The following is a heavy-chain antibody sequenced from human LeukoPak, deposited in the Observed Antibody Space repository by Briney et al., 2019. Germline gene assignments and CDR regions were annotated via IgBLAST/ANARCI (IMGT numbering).Heavy chain of an antibody. J-gene: IGHJ4*02. V-gene: IGHV3-7*04. Sequence: GGSLRLSCAASGFTLRNDWMSWVRQAPGKGLEWVANINLDGSEKYYMDSVKGRFTISRDNPKNSVYLQMNSLRAEDTAVYYCAREGTATIQYWGQGTLVTVSS. CDR1: GFTLRNDW. CDR3: AREGTATIQY. CDR2: INLDGSEK. D-gene: IGHD5-12*01.